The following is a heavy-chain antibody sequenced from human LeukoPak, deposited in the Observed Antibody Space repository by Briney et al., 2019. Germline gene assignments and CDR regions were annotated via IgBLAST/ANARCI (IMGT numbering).Heavy chain of an antibody. V-gene: IGHV1-69*01. CDR3: ARGIVVVVAATQDYHYGMGV. J-gene: IGHJ6*04. CDR2: IIPIFGTA. Sequence: GSSVKVSCKASGGTFSSYAISWVRQAPGQGLEWMGGIIPIFGTANYAQKFQGRVTITADESTSTAYMELSSLRSEDTAVYYCARGIVVVVAATQDYHYGMGVWGKGTTVTVSS. CDR1: GGTFSSYA. D-gene: IGHD2-15*01.